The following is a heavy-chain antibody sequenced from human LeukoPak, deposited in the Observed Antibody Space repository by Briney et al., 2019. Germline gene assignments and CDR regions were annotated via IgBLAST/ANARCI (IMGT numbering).Heavy chain of an antibody. CDR2: ISSRTSYI. J-gene: IGHJ5*02. Sequence: GGSLRLSCAASGFTFTSYTMNWVRQAPGRGREWVSSISSRTSYIYYADSVEGRFTISRDNSKNTLYMKMNSQRDDDTAVYYCVRGVGVSRFNYFDPWGQGTLVTVSS. D-gene: IGHD1-26*01. V-gene: IGHV3-21*01. CDR1: GFTFTSYT. CDR3: VRGVGVSRFNYFDP.